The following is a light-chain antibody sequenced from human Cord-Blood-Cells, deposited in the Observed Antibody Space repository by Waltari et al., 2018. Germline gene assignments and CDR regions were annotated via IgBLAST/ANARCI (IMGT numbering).Light chain of an antibody. CDR1: QSVLYSSNNNNY. V-gene: IGKV4-1*01. CDR3: QQYYSTPPT. Sequence: DIVMTQSPDSLAVYLGERATLNCQSSQSVLYSSNNNNYVAWYQQKPGQPPKLLIYWASTRESGVPDRFSGSGSGTDFTLTISSLQAEDVAVYYCQQYYSTPPTFGQGTKVEIK. J-gene: IGKJ1*01. CDR2: WAS.